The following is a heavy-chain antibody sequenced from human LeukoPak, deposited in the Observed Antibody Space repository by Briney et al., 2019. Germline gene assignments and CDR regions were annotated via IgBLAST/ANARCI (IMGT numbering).Heavy chain of an antibody. J-gene: IGHJ4*02. V-gene: IGHV3-23*01. CDR3: AKAEGYDILTGLDY. CDR1: GFTFSSYA. D-gene: IGHD3-9*01. CDR2: ISGSGGTT. Sequence: PGGSLRLSCAASGFTFSSYAMTWVRQAPGKGLEWVSGISGSGGTTYYAGSVRGRFTISRDNSKNTLYLQMNSLRTEDTAVYYCAKAEGYDILTGLDYWGQGTLVTVSS.